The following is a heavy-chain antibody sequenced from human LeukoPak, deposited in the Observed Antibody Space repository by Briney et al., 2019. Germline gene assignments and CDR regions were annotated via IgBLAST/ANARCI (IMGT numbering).Heavy chain of an antibody. Sequence: SETLSLTCTVSGGSISSYYWSWIRQPPGKGLEWIGYIYYSGSTNYNPSLKSRVTISVDTSKNQFSLKLSSVTAADTAVYYCARFYSSDWYFDLWGRGTLVTVSS. CDR1: GGSISSYY. CDR2: IYYSGST. CDR3: ARFYSSDWYFDL. J-gene: IGHJ2*01. V-gene: IGHV4-59*01. D-gene: IGHD6-19*01.